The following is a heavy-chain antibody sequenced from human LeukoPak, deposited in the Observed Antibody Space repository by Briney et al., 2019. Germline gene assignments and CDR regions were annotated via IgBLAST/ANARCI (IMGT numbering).Heavy chain of an antibody. D-gene: IGHD3-10*01. Sequence: KAGGSLRLSCAASGFTFSSYSMNWVRQAPGKGLEWVSSISSSSSYIYYADSVKGRFTISRDNAKNSLYLQMNSLRAEDTAVYYCARRLLWFGELLDAFDIWGQGTMVTVSS. CDR3: ARRLLWFGELLDAFDI. V-gene: IGHV3-21*01. J-gene: IGHJ3*02. CDR1: GFTFSSYS. CDR2: ISSSSSYI.